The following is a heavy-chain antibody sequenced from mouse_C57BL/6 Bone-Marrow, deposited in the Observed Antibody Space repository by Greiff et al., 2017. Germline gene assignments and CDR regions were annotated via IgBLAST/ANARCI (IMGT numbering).Heavy chain of an antibody. D-gene: IGHD2-5*01. CDR1: GFTFSDYY. CDR2: ISNGGGST. Sequence: DVMLVESGGGLVQPGGSLKLSCAASGFTFSDYYMYWVRQTPEKRLEWVAYISNGGGSTYYPDTVKGRFTISRDNAKNTLYLQMSRLKSEDTAMYYCARHSKPSYWYFDVWGTGTTVTVSS. V-gene: IGHV5-12*01. J-gene: IGHJ1*03. CDR3: ARHSKPSYWYFDV.